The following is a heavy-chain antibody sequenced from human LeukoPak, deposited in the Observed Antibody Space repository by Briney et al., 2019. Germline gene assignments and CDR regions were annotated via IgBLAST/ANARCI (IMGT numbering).Heavy chain of an antibody. CDR1: GFTFSSYA. CDR3: AKESIARTNVDRFDP. D-gene: IGHD6-6*01. Sequence: PGGSLRLSCAASGFTFSSYAMSWVRQAPGKGLEWVSAVSGSGGSTYYADSVKGRFAISRDNSKNTLYLQMNSLRAEDTAVYYCAKESIARTNVDRFDPWGQGTLVTVSS. CDR2: VSGSGGST. J-gene: IGHJ5*02. V-gene: IGHV3-23*01.